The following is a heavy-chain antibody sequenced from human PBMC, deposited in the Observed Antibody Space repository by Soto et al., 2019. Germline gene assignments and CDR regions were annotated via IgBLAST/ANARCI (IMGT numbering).Heavy chain of an antibody. CDR3: ARYYGSGAPYFDY. D-gene: IGHD3-10*01. CDR1: GFTFSSYE. CDR2: ISSSGSTI. J-gene: IGHJ4*02. Sequence: LRLSCAASGFTFSSYEMNWVRQAPGKGLEWVSYISSSGSTIYYADSVKGRFTISRDNAKNSLYLQMNSLRAEDTAVYYCARYYGSGAPYFDYWGQGTLVTVSS. V-gene: IGHV3-48*03.